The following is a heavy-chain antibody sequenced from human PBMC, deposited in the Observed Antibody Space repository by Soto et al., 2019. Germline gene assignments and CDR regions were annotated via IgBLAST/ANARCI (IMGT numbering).Heavy chain of an antibody. CDR1: GGSISSYY. V-gene: IGHV4-59*08. Sequence: QVQLQESGPGLVKPSETLSLTCTVSGGSISSYYWSWIRQPPGKGLEWIGYIYYSGSTNYNPSLKSRVTISVDTSKNQFSLKLSSVTAADTAVYYCATLARYSSGFDYWGQGTLVTVSS. D-gene: IGHD6-19*01. CDR2: IYYSGST. J-gene: IGHJ4*02. CDR3: ATLARYSSGFDY.